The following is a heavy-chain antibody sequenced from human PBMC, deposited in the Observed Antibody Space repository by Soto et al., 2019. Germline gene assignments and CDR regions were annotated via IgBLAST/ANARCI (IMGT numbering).Heavy chain of an antibody. CDR2: ISSSGSYI. V-gene: IGHV3-21*01. Sequence: GGSLRLSCAASGFTFSSYDMNWVRQAPGKGLEWVSSISSSGSYIYYADSVKGRFTISRDNAKNSLYLQINSLRADDTAVYYCARDYGDYHVDYWGQGTLVTVSS. D-gene: IGHD4-17*01. J-gene: IGHJ4*02. CDR3: ARDYGDYHVDY. CDR1: GFTFSSYD.